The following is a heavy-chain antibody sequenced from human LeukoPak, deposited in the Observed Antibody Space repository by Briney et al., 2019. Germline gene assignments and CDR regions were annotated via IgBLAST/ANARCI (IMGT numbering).Heavy chain of an antibody. Sequence: PGGSLRLSCAASGFTLSSYSMNWVRQAPGKGLEWVSSISSSTTYIYYAGSVKGRFTISRDNAKNSLYLQLNSLRAEDTAVYYCTRISVVSTFRSPKYYFGYWGQGTLVTVSS. CDR2: ISSSTTYI. J-gene: IGHJ4*02. CDR3: TRISVVSTFRSPKYYFGY. D-gene: IGHD2/OR15-2a*01. V-gene: IGHV3-21*01. CDR1: GFTLSSYS.